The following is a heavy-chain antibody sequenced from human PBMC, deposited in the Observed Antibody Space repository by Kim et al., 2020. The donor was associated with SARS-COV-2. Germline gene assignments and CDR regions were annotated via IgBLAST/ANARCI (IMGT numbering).Heavy chain of an antibody. V-gene: IGHV1-18*01. CDR1: GYTFTDYG. CDR2: ISPYSGVP. Sequence: ASVKVSCKASGYTFTDYGITWVRQVPGEGLEWMGWISPYSGVPKYAQKFQGRVTMTTDTSTSTAYMDVRSLSSDDTAVYYCARRNDILTGSPTALDIWGQGTMVTVSS. J-gene: IGHJ3*02. D-gene: IGHD3-9*01. CDR3: ARRNDILTGSPTALDI.